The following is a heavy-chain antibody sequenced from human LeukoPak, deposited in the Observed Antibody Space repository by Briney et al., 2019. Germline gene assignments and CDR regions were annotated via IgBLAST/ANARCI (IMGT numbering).Heavy chain of an antibody. V-gene: IGHV4-34*01. CDR1: GGSFSGYY. CDR2: INYSRST. D-gene: IGHD2-15*01. J-gene: IGHJ5*02. CDR3: VGLVVPGWFDP. Sequence: SETLSLTCAVYGGSFSGYYWSWIRQPPGKGLEWIGEINYSRSTNYNPSLKSRVTISVDTSKNQFSLKLSSVTAADTAVYYCVGLVVPGWFDPWGQGTLVTVSS.